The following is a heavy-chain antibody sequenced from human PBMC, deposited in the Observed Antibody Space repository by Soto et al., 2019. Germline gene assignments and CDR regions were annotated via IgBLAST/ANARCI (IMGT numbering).Heavy chain of an antibody. J-gene: IGHJ5*02. CDR1: GFTVSSNY. CDR2: ISGSGGST. V-gene: IGHV3-23*01. CDR3: AKEYLGRTNWFDP. Sequence: GGSLRLSCAASGFTVSSNYMSWVRQAPGKGLEWVSAISGSGGSTYYADSVKGRFTISRDNSKNTLYLQMNSLRAEDTAVYYCAKEYLGRTNWFDPWGQGTLVTVPS. D-gene: IGHD2-2*02.